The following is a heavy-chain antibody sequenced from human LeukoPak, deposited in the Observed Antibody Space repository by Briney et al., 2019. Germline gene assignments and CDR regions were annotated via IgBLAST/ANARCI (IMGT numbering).Heavy chain of an antibody. CDR1: XFTFSSYA. Sequence: GSXXLXCXASXFTFSSYAMHWVRQAPGKGLEWVAVISYDGSNKYYADSVKGRFTISRDNSKNTLYLQMNSLRAEDTAVYYCAREPQLLWFGELSDAFDIWGQGTMVTVSS. D-gene: IGHD3-10*01. J-gene: IGHJ3*02. CDR2: ISYDGSNK. V-gene: IGHV3-30-3*01. CDR3: AREPQLLWFGELSDAFDI.